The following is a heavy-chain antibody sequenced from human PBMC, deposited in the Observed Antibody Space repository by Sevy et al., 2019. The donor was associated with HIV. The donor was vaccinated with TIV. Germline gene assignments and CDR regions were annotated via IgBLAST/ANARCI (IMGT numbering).Heavy chain of an antibody. CDR1: GFSFSHAW. CDR2: IKSKPDGGTI. D-gene: IGHD2-8*02. J-gene: IGHJ6*02. V-gene: IGHV3-15*01. CDR3: STDPIIVLLVTDGMDV. Sequence: GGSVRLSCAASGFSFSHAWMTWVRQAPGKGLEWVGRIKSKPDGGTIDYAAPVKGRFTISRDDSKNTLYLQMNSLKTEDTAVYYCSTDPIIVLLVTDGMDVWGQGTTVTVSS.